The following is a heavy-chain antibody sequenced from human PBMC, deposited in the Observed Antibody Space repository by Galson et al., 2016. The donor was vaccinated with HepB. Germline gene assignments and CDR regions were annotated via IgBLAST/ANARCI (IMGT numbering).Heavy chain of an antibody. CDR1: GFTFSNAW. CDR3: TTRWFDP. V-gene: IGHV3-15*01. Sequence: SLRLSCAASGFTFSNAWMSWVRQAPGKGLEWVGRIKTKPDGGTTDYAAPVKGRFTISRDDSKNTLYRQMNSLKTEDTAVYYCTTRWFDPWGQGTLVTVSS. CDR2: IKTKPDGGTT. J-gene: IGHJ5*02.